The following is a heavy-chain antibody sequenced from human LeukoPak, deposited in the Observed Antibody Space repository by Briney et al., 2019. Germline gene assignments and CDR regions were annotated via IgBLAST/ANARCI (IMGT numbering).Heavy chain of an antibody. Sequence: PGGSLRLSCAASGFTFSSYAMHWVRQAPGKGLEWVAVISYDGSNKYYADSVKGRFTISRDNSKNTLYLQMSSLRAEDTAVYYCSRWSFENDAFDIWGQGTMVTVSS. CDR1: GFTFSSYA. D-gene: IGHD4-23*01. CDR2: ISYDGSNK. J-gene: IGHJ3*02. V-gene: IGHV3-30*14. CDR3: SRWSFENDAFDI.